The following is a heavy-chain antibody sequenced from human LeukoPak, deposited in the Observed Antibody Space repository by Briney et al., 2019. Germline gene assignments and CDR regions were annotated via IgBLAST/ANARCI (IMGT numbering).Heavy chain of an antibody. Sequence: PGGSLRLSCAASGFTFSSYGMHWVRQAPGKGLEWVAFIRYDGSNKYYADSVKGRFTISRDNSKNTLYLQMNSLRAEDTAVYYCAKIVVVITSDAFDIWGQGTMVTVSS. CDR2: IRYDGSNK. D-gene: IGHD3-22*01. CDR1: GFTFSSYG. CDR3: AKIVVVITSDAFDI. V-gene: IGHV3-30*02. J-gene: IGHJ3*02.